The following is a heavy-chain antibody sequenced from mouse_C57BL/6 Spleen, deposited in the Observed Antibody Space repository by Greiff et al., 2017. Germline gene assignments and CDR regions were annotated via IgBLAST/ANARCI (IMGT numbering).Heavy chain of an antibody. CDR3: ARCHNWDPYYFDD. J-gene: IGHJ2*01. CDR2: INPNNGGT. V-gene: IGHV1-26*01. CDR1: GYTFTDYY. Sequence: EVQLQQSGPELVKPGASVKISCKASGYTFTDYYMNWVKQSHGKSLEWIGDINPNNGGTSYNQKFKGKATLTVDKSSSTAYMELRSLTSEDSAVYYCARCHNWDPYYFDDWGQGTTLTVSS. D-gene: IGHD4-1*01.